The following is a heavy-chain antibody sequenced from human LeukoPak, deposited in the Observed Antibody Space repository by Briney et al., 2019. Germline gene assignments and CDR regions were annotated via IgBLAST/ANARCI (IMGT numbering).Heavy chain of an antibody. D-gene: IGHD4-17*01. J-gene: IGHJ6*02. V-gene: IGHV3-21*01. Sequence: GGSLRLSCAASGFTFSSYSMNWVRQSPGKGLEWVSSISSSSSYTYYADSVKGRFTISRDNAKNSLYLQMNSLRAEDTAVYYCARDLPTVTPVSYYYYGMDVWGQGTTVTVSS. CDR2: ISSSSSYT. CDR1: GFTFSSYS. CDR3: ARDLPTVTPVSYYYYGMDV.